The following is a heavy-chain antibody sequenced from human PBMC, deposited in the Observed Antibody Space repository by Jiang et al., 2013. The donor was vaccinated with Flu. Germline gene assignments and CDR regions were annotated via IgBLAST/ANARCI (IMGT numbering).Heavy chain of an antibody. V-gene: IGHV3-33*05. Sequence: VQLLESGGGVVQPGRSLRLSCAASGFTFSTYAMHWVRQAPGKGLEWVAVMSYDENSEFYADSVKGRFTISRDNSKNTLYLQMNSLRAEDTAVYYCARELPYSXTMAGRADYWGQGTLVTVSS. CDR2: MSYDENSE. J-gene: IGHJ4*02. CDR1: GFTFSTYA. D-gene: IGHD6-19*01. CDR3: ARELPYSXTMAGRADY.